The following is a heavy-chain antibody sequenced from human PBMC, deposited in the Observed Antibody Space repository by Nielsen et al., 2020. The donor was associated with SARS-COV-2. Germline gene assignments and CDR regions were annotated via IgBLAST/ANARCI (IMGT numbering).Heavy chain of an antibody. J-gene: IGHJ3*02. CDR2: IYHSGST. D-gene: IGHD4-17*01. V-gene: IGHV4-4*02. Sequence: WIRQPPGKGLEWIGEIYHSGSTNYNPSLKSRVTISVDKSKNQFSLKLSSVTAADTAVYYCATYGKQAFDIWGQGTMVTVSS. CDR3: ATYGKQAFDI.